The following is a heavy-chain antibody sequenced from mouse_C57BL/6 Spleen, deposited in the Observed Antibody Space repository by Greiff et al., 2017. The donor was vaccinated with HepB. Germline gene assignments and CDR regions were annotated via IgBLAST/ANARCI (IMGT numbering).Heavy chain of an antibody. CDR2: IDPEDGET. J-gene: IGHJ2*01. CDR1: GFNIKDYY. CDR3: AVYDRYCGYVDY. V-gene: IGHV14-2*01. D-gene: IGHD2-3*01. Sequence: EVQLVESGAELVKPGASVKLSCTASGFNIKDYYMHWVKQRTEQGLERIGRIDPEDGETKYAPKFQGKATITADTSSNTAYLHLSSLTSEDNAVYYRAVYDRYCGYVDYWDQGTTLTVSS.